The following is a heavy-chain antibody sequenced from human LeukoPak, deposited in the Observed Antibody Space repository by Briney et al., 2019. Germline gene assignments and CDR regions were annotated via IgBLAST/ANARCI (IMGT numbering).Heavy chain of an antibody. Sequence: GGSLRLSCAASGFTFSSYGMHWVRQAPGKGLEWVAFIRYDGSNKYYADSVKGRFTISRDNSKNTLYLQMNSLRAEDTAVYYCASMVDPDLGYWGQGTLVTVSS. CDR2: IRYDGSNK. J-gene: IGHJ4*02. CDR1: GFTFSSYG. CDR3: ASMVDPDLGY. D-gene: IGHD2-8*01. V-gene: IGHV3-30*02.